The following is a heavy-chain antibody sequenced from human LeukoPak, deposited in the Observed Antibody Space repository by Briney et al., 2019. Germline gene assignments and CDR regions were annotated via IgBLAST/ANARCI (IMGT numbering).Heavy chain of an antibody. J-gene: IGHJ4*01. CDR1: GYSMSSGYY. V-gene: IGHV4-38-2*02. CDR3: ARVARHDYTYYPGGNYFDS. D-gene: IGHD4-11*01. CDR2: MYHTGST. Sequence: SETLSLTCTVSGYSMSSGYYWGWIRQAPERGLEWIWSMYHTGSTYYNQSLTGRAALSVDTSKNQFYLQLSPVTAADTAVYYCARVARHDYTYYPGGNYFDSWGHGTLVTVSS.